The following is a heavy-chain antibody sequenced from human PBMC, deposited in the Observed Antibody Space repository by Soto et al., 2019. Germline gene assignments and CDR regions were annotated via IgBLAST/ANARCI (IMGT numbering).Heavy chain of an antibody. CDR2: INPNSGGT. CDR3: ARESSSSTPGNWFDP. Sequence: ASVKVSCKASGYTFTGYYMHWVRQAPGQGLEWMGWINPNSGGTNYAQKFQGWVTMTRDTSISTAYMELSRLRSDDTAVYYCARESSSSTPGNWFDPWGQGTLVTV. J-gene: IGHJ5*02. CDR1: GYTFTGYY. D-gene: IGHD2-2*01. V-gene: IGHV1-2*04.